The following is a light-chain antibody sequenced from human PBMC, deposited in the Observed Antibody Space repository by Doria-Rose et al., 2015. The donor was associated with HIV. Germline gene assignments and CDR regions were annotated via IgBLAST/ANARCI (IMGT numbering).Light chain of an antibody. CDR2: WVS. CDR1: QSLLYTSKNY. J-gene: IGKJ3*01. Sequence: TQSPESLGMSLGERATLNCKSNQSLLYTSKNYLAWYQQKPGQPPKLLIYWVSTRQSGLPARFSGSGSGTDVTLTISSLEAEDVAVYYCQQYYDTPSFGPGTTVDIK. V-gene: IGKV4-1*01. CDR3: QQYYDTPS.